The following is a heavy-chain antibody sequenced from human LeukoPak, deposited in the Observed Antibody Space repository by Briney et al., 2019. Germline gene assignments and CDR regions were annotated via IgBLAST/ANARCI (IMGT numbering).Heavy chain of an antibody. J-gene: IGHJ6*03. Sequence: SQTLSLTCTVSGDSISNYYWTWIRQTPGKGLEWIGNLYHSGAADYNPSLKTRVTTSIDTSKDQFSLSLRSSTAADTAVYFCARLGKTYYMDVWGTGTTVTVSS. CDR1: GDSISNYY. CDR3: ARLGKTYYMDV. CDR2: LYHSGAA. V-gene: IGHV4-59*08. D-gene: IGHD1/OR15-1a*01.